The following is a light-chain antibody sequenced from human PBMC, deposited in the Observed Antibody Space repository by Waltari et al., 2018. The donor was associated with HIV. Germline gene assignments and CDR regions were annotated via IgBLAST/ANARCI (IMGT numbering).Light chain of an antibody. V-gene: IGLV1-44*01. CDR3: SAWYDSLSGGI. CDR1: RSTIGNNP. CDR2: TTH. Sequence: QSVMTQPPSASGTPGQSVTIPCSGSRSTIGNNPVNWYQQLPGTAPKLLICTTHHRPPGVPARVSGSRSGTSASLAISGLQSGDVADYYWSAWYDSLSGGIFGGGTKLTVL. J-gene: IGLJ2*01.